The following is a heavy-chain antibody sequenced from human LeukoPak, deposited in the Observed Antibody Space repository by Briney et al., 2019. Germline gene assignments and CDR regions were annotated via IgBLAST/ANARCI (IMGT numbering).Heavy chain of an antibody. V-gene: IGHV4-38-2*01. CDR2: INHTGNT. CDR1: GYSISRGYY. D-gene: IGHD3-10*01. J-gene: IGHJ4*02. Sequence: PSETLSLTCGVSGYSISRGYYWAWIRQPPGTGLEWIGTINHTGNTYYTPSLGSRVTISVDTSKNEFSLKLNSVTAADTAVYYCARAGWIITSGIDYWGQGALVSVSS. CDR3: ARAGWIITSGIDY.